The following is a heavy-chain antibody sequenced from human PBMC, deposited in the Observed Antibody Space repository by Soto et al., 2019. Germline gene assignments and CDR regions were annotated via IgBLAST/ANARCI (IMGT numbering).Heavy chain of an antibody. CDR3: ARRFAVALEYFDY. D-gene: IGHD1-1*01. V-gene: IGHV4-39*01. CDR1: GGSISSSSYY. Sequence: QLQLQESGPGLVKPSETLSLTCTVSGGSISSSSYYWGWIRQPPGKGLEWIGSIYYSGSTYYNPSLKSRVTISVDTSKNQFSLKLSSVTAADTAVYYCARRFAVALEYFDYWGQGTLVTVSS. CDR2: IYYSGST. J-gene: IGHJ4*02.